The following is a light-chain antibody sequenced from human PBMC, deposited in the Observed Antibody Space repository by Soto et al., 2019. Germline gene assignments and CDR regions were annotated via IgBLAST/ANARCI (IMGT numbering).Light chain of an antibody. CDR1: SSDVGGSNY. CDR3: CSYAGSYTFVV. CDR2: DVS. J-gene: IGLJ2*01. V-gene: IGLV2-11*01. Sequence: QSALTQPRSVSGSPGQSVTISCTGTSSDVGGSNYVSWYQHHPGKAPKLMIYDVSKRPSGVPDRFSGAKSGNTASLTISGLQAEDEADYYCCSYAGSYTFVVFGGGTKLTFL.